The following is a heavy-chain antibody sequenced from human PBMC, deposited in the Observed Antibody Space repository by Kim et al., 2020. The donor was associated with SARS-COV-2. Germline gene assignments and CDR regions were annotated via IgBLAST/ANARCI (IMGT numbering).Heavy chain of an antibody. CDR1: GGSISSYY. Sequence: SETLSLTCTVSGGSISSYYWSWIRQPPGKGPEWIGYIFYTGSTTYNPSLKSRVTISVDASKNKFPLKLSSFTAADTAVYYCARGSSGYRATLYYWGQGTL. D-gene: IGHD6-25*01. CDR2: IFYTGST. V-gene: IGHV4-59*01. J-gene: IGHJ4*02. CDR3: ARGSSGYRATLYY.